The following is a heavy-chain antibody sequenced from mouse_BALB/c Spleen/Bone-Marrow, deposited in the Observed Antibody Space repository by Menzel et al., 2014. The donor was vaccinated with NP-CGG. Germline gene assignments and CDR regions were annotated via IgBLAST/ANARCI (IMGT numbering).Heavy chain of an antibody. J-gene: IGHJ2*01. V-gene: IGHV6-6*02. Sequence: EVQGVESGGGLVQPGGSMKVSCVASGFTFSNYWMNWVRQSPEKGLEWVAEIRLKSNNYATHYAESVKGWFTISRDDSKSSVYLQMNNLRAEDTGIYHCTRLRYDEGYYFDYWGQGTTLTVSS. CDR2: IRLKSNNYAT. D-gene: IGHD2-14*01. CDR3: TRLRYDEGYYFDY. CDR1: GFTFSNYW.